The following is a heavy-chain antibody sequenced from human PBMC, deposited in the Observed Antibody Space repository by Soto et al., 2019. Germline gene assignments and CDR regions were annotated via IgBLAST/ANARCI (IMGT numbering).Heavy chain of an antibody. CDR3: ATLWFGESPF. Sequence: QLQLQESGPGLVKPSETLSLTCTVSGGSISRNSYYWGWIRQPPGKGLEWIGSIYYSGSTYYNPSLKSRVTISVDTSKNQFSLKLNSVTAADMAVYYCATLWFGESPFWGQGTLVTVSS. CDR1: GGSISRNSYY. V-gene: IGHV4-39*01. CDR2: IYYSGST. D-gene: IGHD3-10*01. J-gene: IGHJ4*02.